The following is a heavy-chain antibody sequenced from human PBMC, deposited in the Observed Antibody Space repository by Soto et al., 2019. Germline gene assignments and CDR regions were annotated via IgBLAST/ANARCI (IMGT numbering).Heavy chain of an antibody. CDR2: IYYSGST. CDR1: GGSISSSSYS. V-gene: IGHV4-39*01. Sequence: SETLSLTCTVSGGSISSSSYSWGWIRQPPGKGLEWIGSIYYSGSTYYNPSLKSRVTISVDTSKNQFSLKLSSVTAADTAVYYCALYYYGSGSYGAYYYGMDVWGQGTTVT. D-gene: IGHD3-10*01. J-gene: IGHJ6*02. CDR3: ALYYYGSGSYGAYYYGMDV.